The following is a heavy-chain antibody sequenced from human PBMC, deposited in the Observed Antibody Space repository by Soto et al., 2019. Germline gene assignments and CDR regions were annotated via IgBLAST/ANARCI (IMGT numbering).Heavy chain of an antibody. J-gene: IGHJ3*02. D-gene: IGHD6-19*01. Sequence: GGSLRLSCAASGFTFSSYGMNWVRQAPGKGLEWVSSITHSGGNTYYADSVEGRFTISRDNSKDTLDLQMNSLRAEDTAVYYCAKHPVLYRSAAHAFDIWGQGTMVTVSS. CDR1: GFTFSSYG. V-gene: IGHV3-23*01. CDR2: ITHSGGNT. CDR3: AKHPVLYRSAAHAFDI.